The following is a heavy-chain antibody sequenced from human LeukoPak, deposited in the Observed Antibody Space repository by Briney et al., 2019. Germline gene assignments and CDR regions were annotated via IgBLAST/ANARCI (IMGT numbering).Heavy chain of an antibody. CDR1: GFTFSSYS. V-gene: IGHV3-21*04. D-gene: IGHD6-13*01. CDR2: ISSSSSYI. Sequence: GGSLRLSCAASGFTFSSYSMNWVRQAPGKGLEWVSSISSSSSYIYYADSVKGRFTISRDNAKNSLYLQMNSLRAEDTAVYYCAREGSSWYLENDAFDIWGQGTMVTVSS. J-gene: IGHJ3*02. CDR3: AREGSSWYLENDAFDI.